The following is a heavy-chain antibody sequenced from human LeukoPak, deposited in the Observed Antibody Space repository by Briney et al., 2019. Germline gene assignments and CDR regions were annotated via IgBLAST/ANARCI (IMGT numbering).Heavy chain of an antibody. V-gene: IGHV4-59*01. CDR2: IYYSGST. CDR3: ARDEGPRHWGHRYCSGGSCLGYFDY. Sequence: SETLSLTCTVSGGSISSYYWSWIRQPPGKGLERIGYIYYSGSTNYNPSLKSRVTISVDTSKNQFSLKLSSVTAADTAVYYCARDEGPRHWGHRYCSGGSCLGYFDYWGQGTLVTVSS. D-gene: IGHD2-15*01. J-gene: IGHJ4*02. CDR1: GGSISSYY.